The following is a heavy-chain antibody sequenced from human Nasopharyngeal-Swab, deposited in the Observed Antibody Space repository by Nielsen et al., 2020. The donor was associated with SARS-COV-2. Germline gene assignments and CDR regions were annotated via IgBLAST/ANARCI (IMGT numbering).Heavy chain of an antibody. D-gene: IGHD3-9*01. CDR3: AKGQRYRITYYDILTGYYDYYYGMDV. CDR1: GFTFSDYY. V-gene: IGHV3-11*06. Sequence: GESLKISCAASGFTFSDYYMSWIRQAPGKGLEWVSYISSSSSYTNYADSVKGRFTISRDNSKNTLYLQMNSLRAEDTAVYYCAKGQRYRITYYDILTGYYDYYYGMDVWGQGTTVTVSS. J-gene: IGHJ6*02. CDR2: ISSSSSYT.